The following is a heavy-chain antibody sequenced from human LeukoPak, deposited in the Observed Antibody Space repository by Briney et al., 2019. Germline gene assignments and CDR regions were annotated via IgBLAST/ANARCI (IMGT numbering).Heavy chain of an antibody. J-gene: IGHJ4*02. CDR3: AKAPRSGGSQNQDY. Sequence: GGSLRLSCSASGFTFSSYAMSWVRQAPAKGLEWVSAISGSGGSTYYADSVKGRFTISRDNSKNTLYLQMNSLRAEDTAVYYCAKAPRSGGSQNQDYWGQGALVTVSS. V-gene: IGHV3-23*01. CDR1: GFTFSSYA. CDR2: ISGSGGST. D-gene: IGHD2-15*01.